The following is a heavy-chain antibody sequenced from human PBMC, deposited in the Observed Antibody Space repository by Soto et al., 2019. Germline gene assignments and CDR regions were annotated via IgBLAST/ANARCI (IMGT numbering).Heavy chain of an antibody. CDR1: GGSIVTGSYY. CDR3: ARLPQEYNYYGMDV. CDR2: IYYSGNT. J-gene: IGHJ6*02. Sequence: SETLSLTCTVSGGSIVTGSYYWGWIRQPPGKGLEWLGHIYYSGNTYYPPSLKSRVTISVDTSKNQFSLRLSSVTAADTAVYYCARLPQEYNYYGMDVWGQGTTVTSP. V-gene: IGHV4-39*01. D-gene: IGHD1-1*01.